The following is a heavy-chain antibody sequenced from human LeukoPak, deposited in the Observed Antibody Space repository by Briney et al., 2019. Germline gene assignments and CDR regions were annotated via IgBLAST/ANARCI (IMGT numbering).Heavy chain of an antibody. CDR1: SHG. J-gene: IGHJ6*02. V-gene: IGHV1-18*01. CDR3: ARSHPPVVVKAYGMDV. CDR2: ISAYNGNT. D-gene: IGHD3-22*01. Sequence: SHGSSWWRPAPAQCLEWIGWISAYNGNTNYAQKLQGRVTMTTDTSTSTAYMEVRSLRSDETAVYYCARSHPPVVVKAYGMDVWGQGTTVTVSS.